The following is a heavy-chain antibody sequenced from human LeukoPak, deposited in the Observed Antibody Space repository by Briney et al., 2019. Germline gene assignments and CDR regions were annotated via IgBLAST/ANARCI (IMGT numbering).Heavy chain of an antibody. D-gene: IGHD3-22*01. V-gene: IGHV5-51*01. CDR1: GYIFTSYW. CDR2: IYPGDSDT. CDR3: ARIKTYYYDSSGYYDRYYMDV. J-gene: IGHJ6*03. Sequence: GASLQISCKGSGYIFTSYWIGWVRQLPGKGLEWMGIIYPGDSDTRYSPSFQGQVTISADKSISTAYLQWSSLKASDTAMYYCARIKTYYYDSSGYYDRYYMDVWGKGTTVTVSS.